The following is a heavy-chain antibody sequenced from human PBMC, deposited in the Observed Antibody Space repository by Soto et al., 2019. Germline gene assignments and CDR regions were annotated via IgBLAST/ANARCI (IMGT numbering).Heavy chain of an antibody. J-gene: IGHJ4*02. CDR2: IYYSGST. CDR1: GGSISSYY. V-gene: IGHV4-59*01. Sequence: SETLSLTCTVSGGSISSYYWSWIRQPPGKGLEWIGYIYYSGSTNYNPSLKSRVTISVDTPKNQFSLKLSSVTAADTAVYYCARDRGVVAIDYWGQGTLVTVSS. D-gene: IGHD2-15*01. CDR3: ARDRGVVAIDY.